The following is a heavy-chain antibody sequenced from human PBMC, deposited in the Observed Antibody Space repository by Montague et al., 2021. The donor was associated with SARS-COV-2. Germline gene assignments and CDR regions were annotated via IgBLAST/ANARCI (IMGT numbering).Heavy chain of an antibody. J-gene: IGHJ2*01. Sequence: SETLSLTCTVSGDSISSGNHYWGWVRQSPGKGLEWIAFIYYSGSPYYTPSLKSRFTISVDTSRNQISLKLDAVTAADAAVFYCVRRGYHYGYFDLWGRGTLVTVS. D-gene: IGHD3-16*01. V-gene: IGHV4-39*01. CDR3: VRRGYHYGYFDL. CDR1: GDSISSGNHY. CDR2: IYYSGSP.